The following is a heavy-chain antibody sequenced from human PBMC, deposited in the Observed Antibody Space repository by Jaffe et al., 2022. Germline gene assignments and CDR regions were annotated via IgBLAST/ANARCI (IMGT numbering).Heavy chain of an antibody. CDR1: GFTFSSHW. J-gene: IGHJ4*02. D-gene: IGHD6-19*01. Sequence: EVQLVESGGNLVQPGGSLRLSCAASGFTFSSHWMHWVRQAPGKGLVWVSRINSDGTTINYADSVKGRFTISRDNAENTLYLQMNSLRVEDTAVYFCARLGYNSGCYFYDYWGQGTLVTVSS. V-gene: IGHV3-74*01. CDR2: INSDGTTI. CDR3: ARLGYNSGCYFYDY.